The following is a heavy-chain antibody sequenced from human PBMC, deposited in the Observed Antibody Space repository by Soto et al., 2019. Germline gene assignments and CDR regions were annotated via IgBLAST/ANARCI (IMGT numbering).Heavy chain of an antibody. CDR1: GFTFSIYW. CDR2: VSGSGGST. J-gene: IGHJ6*02. V-gene: IGHV3-23*01. D-gene: IGHD1-26*01. CDR3: ATYSGNYERYGVYFGMDV. Sequence: PGGSLRLSCAASGFTFSIYWMHWVRQAPGRGLEWVSSVSGSGGSTYYADSVKGRFTISRDNSKNTLYLQMNSLRAEDTAVYYCATYSGNYERYGVYFGMDVWGQGTTVTVSS.